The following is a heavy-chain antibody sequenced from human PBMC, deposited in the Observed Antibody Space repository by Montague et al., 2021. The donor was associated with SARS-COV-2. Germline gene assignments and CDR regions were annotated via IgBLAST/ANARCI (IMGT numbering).Heavy chain of an antibody. CDR3: ARGRDEITTMVVLFTGGIYYLDS. D-gene: IGHD3-22*01. CDR2: INHSGIT. CDR1: GGSFSDYS. V-gene: IGHV4-59*12. J-gene: IGHJ4*02. Sequence: SETLSLTCTVSGGSFSDYSWSWIRQPPGKGLEWIGDINHSGITKYNPTLKSRVAISVDVSKNQFSLKLTSVTAADTAVYYCARGRDEITTMVVLFTGGIYYLDSWGQGTLVTVSS.